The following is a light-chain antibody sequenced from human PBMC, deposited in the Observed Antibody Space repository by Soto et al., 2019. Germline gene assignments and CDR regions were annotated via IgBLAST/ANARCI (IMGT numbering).Light chain of an antibody. CDR2: GAS. J-gene: IGKJ1*01. CDR1: QRVNNNY. CDR3: QQYSSLWT. V-gene: IGKV3-20*01. Sequence: EIVLTQSRVPLSLSPGARATLSCRTSQRVNNNYLAWYQQKPGQAPRLLIYGASSRATGIPDRFSGSWSGTDFTLSISRLEPEDFAVYYCQQYSSLWTFGQGTKVDIK.